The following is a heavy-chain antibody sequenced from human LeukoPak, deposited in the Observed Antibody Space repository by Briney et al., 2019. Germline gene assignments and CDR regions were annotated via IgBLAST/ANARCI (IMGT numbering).Heavy chain of an antibody. J-gene: IGHJ4*02. Sequence: ASVKVSCMASGYTFTSYAMHWVRQAPGQRLEWMGWINAGNGNTKYSQKFQGRVTITRDISASTAYMELSSLRSEDTAVYYCARPKYQLLYCFGYWGQGTLVTVSS. D-gene: IGHD2-2*02. CDR2: INAGNGNT. CDR3: ARPKYQLLYCFGY. V-gene: IGHV1-3*01. CDR1: GYTFTSYA.